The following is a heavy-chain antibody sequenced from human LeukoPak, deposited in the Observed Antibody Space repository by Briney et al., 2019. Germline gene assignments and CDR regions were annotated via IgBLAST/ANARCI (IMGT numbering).Heavy chain of an antibody. J-gene: IGHJ6*02. V-gene: IGHV3-7*01. CDR2: IKQDGSEK. CDR3: AREGCSGGSCDSHYYYYGMDV. CDR1: GFTFSSYW. Sequence: GGSLRLSCAASGFTFSSYWMSWVRQAPGKGLEWVANIKQDGSEKYYVDSVKGRFTISRDNAKNSLYLQMDSLRAEDTAVYYCAREGCSGGSCDSHYYYYGMDVWGQGTTVTVSS. D-gene: IGHD2-15*01.